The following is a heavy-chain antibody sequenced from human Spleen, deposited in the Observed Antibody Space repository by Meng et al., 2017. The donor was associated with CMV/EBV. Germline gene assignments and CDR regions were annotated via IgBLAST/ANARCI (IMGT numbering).Heavy chain of an antibody. V-gene: IGHV1-2*02. Sequence: QGELVQSGAEVKKPGASVKVSCKASGDTFTDYYMHWVRQAPGQGLEWMGCINPNSGDTNYAQKFQGRVTMTRDTSISTAYMELSRLRSDDTAVYYCTRDAHLTTVTPNWFDPWGQGTLVTVSS. J-gene: IGHJ5*02. CDR3: TRDAHLTTVTPNWFDP. D-gene: IGHD4-17*01. CDR2: INPNSGDT. CDR1: GDTFTDYY.